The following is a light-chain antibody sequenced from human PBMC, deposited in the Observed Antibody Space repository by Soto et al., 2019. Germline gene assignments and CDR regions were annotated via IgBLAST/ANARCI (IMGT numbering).Light chain of an antibody. Sequence: SCELTQPPSVSVAPGKTARITCGGNNLGSKSVHWYQQKPGQAPVLVIYYDSDRPSGIPERFSGSNSGNTATLTISRVEAGDEADYYCQVWDSSSDHCVVFGGGTKLTVL. CDR3: QVWDSSSDHCVV. CDR1: NLGSKS. CDR2: YDS. J-gene: IGLJ2*01. V-gene: IGLV3-21*04.